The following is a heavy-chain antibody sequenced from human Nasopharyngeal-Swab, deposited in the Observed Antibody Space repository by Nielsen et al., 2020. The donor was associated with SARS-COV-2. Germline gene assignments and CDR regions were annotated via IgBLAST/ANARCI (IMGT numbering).Heavy chain of an antibody. CDR2: INSDGTTT. CDR1: GFRFRSYW. D-gene: IGHD3-10*01. CDR3: ARRLVWFGEAHYYYYGRDV. V-gene: IGHV3-74*01. Sequence: GESLKIPREASGFRFRSYWMHWVRQAPGKGLVWVSCINSDGTTTRYADSVKGRFTVSRDNAKNTLYLEMNSLRADDTAVYYCARRLVWFGEAHYYYYGRDVWGQGTTVTVSS. J-gene: IGHJ6*02.